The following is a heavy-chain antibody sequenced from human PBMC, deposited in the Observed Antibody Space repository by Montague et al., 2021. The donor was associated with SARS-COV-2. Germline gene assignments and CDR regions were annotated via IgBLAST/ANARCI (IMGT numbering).Heavy chain of an antibody. J-gene: IGHJ6*02. CDR2: TYYRSKWYN. CDR3: ARRPLGYDFVYYYYGMNV. V-gene: IGHV6-1*01. CDR1: GDSVSSNSAA. D-gene: IGHD5-12*01. Sequence: CAISGDSVSSNSAAWNWIRQSPSRGLEWLGGTYYRSKWYNDYAVSVKSRITINPDTSKNQFSLQLNSVTPEDTAVYYCARRPLGYDFVYYYYGMNVWGQGTTVTVSS.